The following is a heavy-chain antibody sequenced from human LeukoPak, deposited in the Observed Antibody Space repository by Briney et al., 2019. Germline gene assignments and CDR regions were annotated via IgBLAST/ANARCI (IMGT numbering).Heavy chain of an antibody. J-gene: IGHJ4*02. Sequence: ASGKFSCKASGYPFTGYYMHWVRQAPGQGLEWMGWINPNSGGTNYAQKFQGRVTMTRATSISTAYMELSRLRSDDTAVYYCARGPMRSFYSSGSNGGYFDYWGQGTLVTVSS. CDR2: INPNSGGT. CDR3: ARGPMRSFYSSGSNGGYFDY. D-gene: IGHD6-19*01. CDR1: GYPFTGYY. V-gene: IGHV1-2*02.